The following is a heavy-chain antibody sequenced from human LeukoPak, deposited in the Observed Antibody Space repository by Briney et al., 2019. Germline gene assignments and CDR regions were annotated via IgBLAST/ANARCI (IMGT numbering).Heavy chain of an antibody. CDR2: IRYDGSNK. D-gene: IGHD6-13*01. V-gene: IGHV3-30*02. CDR1: VYTFSIYA. J-gene: IGHJ4*02. Sequence: GGSLRLSCAPSVYTFSIYAMHWVPQSPGRGLVWVAFIRYDGSNKLYADSVKGRFTISRDNSKSTLYLQMNSLKAEDTAVYYCAKDQYGGSSWYQDYWGQGTLVTVSS. CDR3: AKDQYGGSSWYQDY.